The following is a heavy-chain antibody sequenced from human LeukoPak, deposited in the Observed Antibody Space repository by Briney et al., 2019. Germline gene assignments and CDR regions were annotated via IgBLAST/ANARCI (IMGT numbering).Heavy chain of an antibody. CDR3: ARDKGYYYGSGSYGFDY. Sequence: ASVKVSCKASGYTFTGYYMHWVRQAPGQGLEWMGWINPNSGGTNYAQKFQGRVTMTRDTSISTAYMELSRLKSDDTAMYYCARDKGYYYGSGSYGFDYWGQGTLVTVSS. D-gene: IGHD3-10*01. CDR2: INPNSGGT. V-gene: IGHV1-2*02. CDR1: GYTFTGYY. J-gene: IGHJ4*02.